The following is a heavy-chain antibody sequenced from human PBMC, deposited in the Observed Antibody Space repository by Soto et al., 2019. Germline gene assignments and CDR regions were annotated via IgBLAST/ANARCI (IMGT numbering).Heavy chain of an antibody. CDR2: IDYSGST. CDR3: ARRYSSSLYYYMDV. V-gene: IGHV4-39*01. Sequence: QLQLQESGPGLVKPSETLSLTCTVSGGSISSSSYYWGWSRQRPGKGLEWIGSIDYSGSTYFNPSLKSRVTISVDTSKNQFTLKLSSVTAADTAVYYCARRYSSSLYYYMDVWGKGTTVTVSS. CDR1: GGSISSSSYY. D-gene: IGHD6-6*01. J-gene: IGHJ6*03.